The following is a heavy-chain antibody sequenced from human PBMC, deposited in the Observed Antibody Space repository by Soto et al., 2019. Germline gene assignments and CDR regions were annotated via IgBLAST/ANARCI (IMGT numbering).Heavy chain of an antibody. V-gene: IGHV2-70*04. CDR3: ARMSTADAFDI. D-gene: IGHD2-2*01. CDR2: IDWDDDK. J-gene: IGHJ3*02. Sequence: SRLTLEKHTQTLGLTCTFSGFSLSTSRMRVSWIRQPPGKALEWLARIDWDDDKYYSTSLKTRLTISKDTSKNQVVLTMTNMDPVDTSTYYCARMSTADAFDIWGQGTMVTVSS. CDR1: GFSLSTSRMR.